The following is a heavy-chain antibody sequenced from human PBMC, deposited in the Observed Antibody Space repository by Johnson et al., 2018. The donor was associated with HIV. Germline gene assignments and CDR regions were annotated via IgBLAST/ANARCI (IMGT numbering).Heavy chain of an antibody. Sequence: QVQLMESGGGVVQSGRSLRLSCAASGFTFSRYDMHWVRQAPGKGLEWVAVIPYDGSNTYYAASVKGRFTISRDNSKNKVNLQMNSLRAEDTALYYCARDGAYSYFAFDIWCQGTMVTVSS. CDR1: GFTFSRYD. J-gene: IGHJ3*02. V-gene: IGHV3-30*03. D-gene: IGHD5-18*01. CDR2: IPYDGSNT. CDR3: ARDGAYSYFAFDI.